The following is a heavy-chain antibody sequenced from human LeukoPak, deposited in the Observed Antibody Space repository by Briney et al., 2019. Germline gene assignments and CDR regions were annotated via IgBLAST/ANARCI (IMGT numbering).Heavy chain of an antibody. J-gene: IGHJ4*02. CDR1: GYTFTGYY. CDR2: INPNSGGT. V-gene: IGHV1-2*02. D-gene: IGHD3-10*01. Sequence: GASVKVSCKTSGYTFTGYYMHWVRQAPGQGLEWMGWINPNSGGTNYAQKFQGRVTMTRDTSISTAYMELSRLRSDDTAVYYCARDLPWFGELFHDYWGQGTLVTVSS. CDR3: ARDLPWFGELFHDY.